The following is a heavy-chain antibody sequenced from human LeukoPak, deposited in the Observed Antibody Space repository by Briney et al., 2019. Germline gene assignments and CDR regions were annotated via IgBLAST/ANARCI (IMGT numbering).Heavy chain of an antibody. J-gene: IGHJ6*03. CDR3: AREKGSSGWTSYYYYYMDV. V-gene: IGHV4-38-2*02. CDR1: GYSISSGYY. Sequence: SETLSLTCAVSGYSISSGYYWGWIRQPPGKGLEWIGSIYHSGSTNYNPSLKSRVTISVDTSKNQFSLKLSSVTAADTAVYYCAREKGSSGWTSYYYYYMDVWGKGTTVTVSS. D-gene: IGHD6-19*01. CDR2: IYHSGST.